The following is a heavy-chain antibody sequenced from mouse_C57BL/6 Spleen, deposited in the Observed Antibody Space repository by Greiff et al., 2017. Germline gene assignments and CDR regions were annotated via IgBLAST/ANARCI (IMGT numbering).Heavy chain of an antibody. D-gene: IGHD2-13*01. CDR2: INPSTGGT. CDR3: ARGDSYYAMDY. J-gene: IGHJ4*01. V-gene: IGHV1-42*01. Sequence: EVQLQQSGPELVKPGASVKISCKASGYSFTGYYMNWVKQSPEKSLEWIGEINPSTGGTTYNQKFKAKATLTVDKSSSTAYMQLKSLTSEDSAVYYCARGDSYYAMDYRGQGTSVTVSS. CDR1: GYSFTGYY.